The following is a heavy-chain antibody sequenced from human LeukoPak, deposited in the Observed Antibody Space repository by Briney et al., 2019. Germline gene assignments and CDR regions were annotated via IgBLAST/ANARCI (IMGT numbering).Heavy chain of an antibody. CDR3: AITMVRGTMDY. J-gene: IGHJ4*02. V-gene: IGHV1-2*06. CDR1: GYTFTGYY. D-gene: IGHD3-10*01. CDR2: INPNSGGT. Sequence: GASVKVSCXASGYTFTGYYMHWVRQAPGQGLEWMGRINPNSGGTNYAQKFQGRVTMTRDTSISTAYMELSRLRSDDTAVYYCAITMVRGTMDYWGQGTLVTVSS.